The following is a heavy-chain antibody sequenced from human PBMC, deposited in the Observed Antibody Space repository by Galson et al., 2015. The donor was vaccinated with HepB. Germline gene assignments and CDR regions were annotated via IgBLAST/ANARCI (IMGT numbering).Heavy chain of an antibody. Sequence: SLRLSCAASGFTFDDYGMSWVRQAPGKGLEWVSGINWNGGSTGYADSVKGRFTISRDNAKNSLYLQMNSLRAEDTALYYCARGDPRDYDILTGYYKGIVSYYYGMDVWGQGTTVTVSS. V-gene: IGHV3-20*04. CDR2: INWNGGST. D-gene: IGHD3-9*01. CDR1: GFTFDDYG. CDR3: ARGDPRDYDILTGYYKGIVSYYYGMDV. J-gene: IGHJ6*02.